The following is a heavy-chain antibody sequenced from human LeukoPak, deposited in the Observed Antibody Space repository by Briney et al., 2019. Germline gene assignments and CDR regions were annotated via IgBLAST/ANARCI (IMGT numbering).Heavy chain of an antibody. CDR1: GGSISSYY. D-gene: IGHD3-22*01. CDR3: ARSYYYDSSGYYSCLGY. J-gene: IGHJ4*02. V-gene: IGHV4-39*01. CDR2: IYYSGST. Sequence: SETLSLTCTVSGGSISSYYWGWIRQPPGKGLEWIGGIYYSGSTYYNPPPKSRLTISVDTSKNHFSLKLSSVTAADTAVYYCARSYYYDSSGYYSCLGYWGQGTLVTVSS.